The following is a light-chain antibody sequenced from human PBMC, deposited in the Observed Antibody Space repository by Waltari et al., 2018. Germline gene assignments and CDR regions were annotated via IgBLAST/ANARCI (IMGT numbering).Light chain of an antibody. V-gene: IGKV3-15*01. CDR3: QQYYNWPRT. CDR1: QSVGRN. CDR2: GAS. Sequence: EIVMMQSPATLFASPGERVILSCRAIQSVGRNLAWYQQKHGQAPRLLIYGASTRDTDVPGTFSGSGSGRVFTLTISSLQSEDFALYYCQQYYNWPRTFGQGTKVEIK. J-gene: IGKJ1*01.